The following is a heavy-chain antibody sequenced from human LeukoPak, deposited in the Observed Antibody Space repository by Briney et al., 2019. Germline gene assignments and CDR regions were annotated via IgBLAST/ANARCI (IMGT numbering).Heavy chain of an antibody. J-gene: IGHJ4*02. CDR1: GDFVRNDLYD. CDR3: ARHNAPRRVGFDF. V-gene: IGHV4-39*01. CDR2: FSNSGNT. Sequence: SETLSLTCSVSGDFVRNDLYDWGWIRQPRGKGLELVAFFSNSGNTCYTPSLESRLTISVDTSKNQFSLKFSSVTAADTALYWCARHNAPRRVGFDFWGQGILVTVSS. D-gene: IGHD2-2*01.